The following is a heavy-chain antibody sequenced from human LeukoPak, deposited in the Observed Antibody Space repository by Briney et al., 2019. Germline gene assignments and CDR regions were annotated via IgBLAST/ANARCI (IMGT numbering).Heavy chain of an antibody. Sequence: TGGSLRLSCAASGFTFSSYAMHWVRQAPGKGLEWVAVISYDGSNKYYADSVKGRFTISRDNSKNTLYLQMNSLRAEDTAVYYCARDTDSYDSSGYYYSWGQGTLVTVSS. V-gene: IGHV3-30-3*01. CDR1: GFTFSSYA. D-gene: IGHD3-22*01. CDR3: ARDTDSYDSSGYYYS. CDR2: ISYDGSNK. J-gene: IGHJ4*02.